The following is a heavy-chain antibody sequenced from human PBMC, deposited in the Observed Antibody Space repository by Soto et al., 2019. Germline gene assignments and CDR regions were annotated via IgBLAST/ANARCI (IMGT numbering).Heavy chain of an antibody. V-gene: IGHV1-18*04. J-gene: IGHJ4*02. D-gene: IGHD3-3*01. Sequence: GASVKVSCKASGYTFTSYGISWVRQAPGQGLEWMGWISAYNGNTNYAQKLQGRVTMTTDTSTSTAYMELRSLRSDDTAVYYCARGSLHFGVVIRFDYWGQGTLVTVSS. CDR1: GYTFTSYG. CDR3: ARGSLHFGVVIRFDY. CDR2: ISAYNGNT.